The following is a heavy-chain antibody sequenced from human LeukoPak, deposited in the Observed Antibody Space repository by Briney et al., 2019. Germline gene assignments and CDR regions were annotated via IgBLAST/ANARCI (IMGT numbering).Heavy chain of an antibody. J-gene: IGHJ2*01. CDR3: AREDKWYFDL. CDR2: IIAIGSYT. CDR1: GFTFSDYY. V-gene: IGHV3-11*05. Sequence: PGGSLRLSCAASGFTFSDYYMSWIRQAPGKGLEWVSKIIAIGSYTNDAASVKGRFTISRDNNKNSLYLHMNSLRAEDTAVYYCAREDKWYFDLWGRGTLVTVSS.